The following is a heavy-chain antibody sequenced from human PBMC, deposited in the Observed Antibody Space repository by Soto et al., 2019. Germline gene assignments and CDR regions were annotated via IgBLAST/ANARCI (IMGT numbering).Heavy chain of an antibody. J-gene: IGHJ4*02. Sequence: QTGGSLRLSCAVSGFIFKNYALNWVRQAPGKGLEWVASITRDGYKKYYADSVKGRFTISRDNSKNTLSLQMTALRVEDSSVYYCTKSSGGSSSVGMDYWGPGTLVTVSS. CDR2: ITRDGYKK. V-gene: IGHV3-30*04. CDR1: GFIFKNYA. D-gene: IGHD6-6*01. CDR3: TKSSGGSSSVGMDY.